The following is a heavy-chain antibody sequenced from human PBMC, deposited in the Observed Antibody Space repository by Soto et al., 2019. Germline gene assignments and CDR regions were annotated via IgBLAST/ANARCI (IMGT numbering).Heavy chain of an antibody. CDR1: GFTFTSYA. J-gene: IGHJ6*03. V-gene: IGHV3-7*01. CDR2: IKQDGSEK. D-gene: IGHD3-10*01. Sequence: GGSLRLSCAASGFTFTSYAMSWVRQAPGKGLEWVANIKQDGSEKYYVDSVKGRFTISRDNAKNSLYLQMNGLRAEDTAVYYCARKQPTVRGFSAGYMDVWGKGTTVTVSS. CDR3: ARKQPTVRGFSAGYMDV.